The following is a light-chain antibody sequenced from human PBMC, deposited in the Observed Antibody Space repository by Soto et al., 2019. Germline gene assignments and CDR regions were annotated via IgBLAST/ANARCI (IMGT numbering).Light chain of an antibody. CDR1: QGVSSSY. V-gene: IGKV3-20*01. CDR3: QQYGSSPPWT. CDR2: GAS. J-gene: IGKJ1*01. Sequence: EIVVTEAPGTLSSSPGERATLSCRASQGVSSSYLAWYLQKPGQAPRLLIYGASSRATGIPDRFSGSGSGTDFTLPISTLEPEDCAVYYCQQYGSSPPWTFGQGTKVDIK.